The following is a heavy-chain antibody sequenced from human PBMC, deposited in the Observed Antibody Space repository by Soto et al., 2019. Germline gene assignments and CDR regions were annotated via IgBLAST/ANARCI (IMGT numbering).Heavy chain of an antibody. D-gene: IGHD6-13*01. Sequence: SETLSLTCTASGVSISGNLWTWIRQPPGKGLEWIGYVYNSGSNNYNRSHKSRVYTSEDTSKRQFSLKVNSMTAADTAVYYCARYRRESVAGYTLDNWGQGILVTVSS. J-gene: IGHJ1*01. CDR1: GVSISGNL. CDR2: VYNSGSN. V-gene: IGHV4-59*01. CDR3: ARYRRESVAGYTLDN.